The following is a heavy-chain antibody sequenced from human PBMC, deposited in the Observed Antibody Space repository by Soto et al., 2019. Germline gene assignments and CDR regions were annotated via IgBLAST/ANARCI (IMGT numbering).Heavy chain of an antibody. CDR2: INGDGTNI. D-gene: IGHD1-26*01. CDR1: GFTFSIHW. J-gene: IGHJ4*02. CDR3: ASIPPSPVGATTEVDY. V-gene: IGHV3-74*01. Sequence: EVHLVESGGGVVQPGGSLRLSCAASGFTFSIHWMHWVRQAPGKGLVWVSRINGDGTNIGYADSVKGRFAISRDTAKNMLYLQMNSLRAEDTAVYYCASIPPSPVGATTEVDYWGQGPLVTVSS.